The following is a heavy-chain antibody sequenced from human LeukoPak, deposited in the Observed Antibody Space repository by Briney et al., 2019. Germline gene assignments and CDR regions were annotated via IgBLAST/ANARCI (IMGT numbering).Heavy chain of an antibody. CDR2: ISAYNGNK. J-gene: IGHJ6*02. CDR1: GYTFTSCG. V-gene: IGHV1-18*01. CDR3: ARGGHWGYNCYYGMDV. D-gene: IGHD7-27*01. Sequence: ASVTVSCKASGYTFTSCGISWLRQAPGQGLEWMGWISAYNGNKNYAQKLQGRVTMTTDTSTSTAYMELRSLRSDDTAVYYCARGGHWGYNCYYGMDVWGQGTTVTVSS.